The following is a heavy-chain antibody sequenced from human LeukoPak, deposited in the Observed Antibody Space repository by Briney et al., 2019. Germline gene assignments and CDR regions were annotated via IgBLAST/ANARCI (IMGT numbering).Heavy chain of an antibody. CDR2: IKPYTGDT. CDR3: ATNHQLLYWFEP. Sequence: APVKGSRKPSGYTFTPHHPHWGGQGPGQSPQWMGWIKPYTGDTNYAQKFQGRVTMTRDTSIGTVYMELSRLRSDDTAVYYCATNHQLLYWFEPWGQGTLVTVSS. J-gene: IGHJ5*02. D-gene: IGHD2-2*02. CDR1: GYTFTPHH. V-gene: IGHV1-2*02.